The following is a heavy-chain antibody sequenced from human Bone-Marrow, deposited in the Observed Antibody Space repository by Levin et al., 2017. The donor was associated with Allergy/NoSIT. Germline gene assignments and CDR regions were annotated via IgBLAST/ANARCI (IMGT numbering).Heavy chain of an antibody. D-gene: IGHD3-10*01. CDR3: TKEIRRASSPVDY. CDR2: ISWNSISI. V-gene: IGHV3-9*01. Sequence: PGGSLRLSCAVSGFTFDEHAMHWVRQVPGKGLEWVSGISWNSISIGYADSVKGRFTVSRDNAKNSLYLQMNSLRIEDTAIYYCTKEIRRASSPVDYWGQGTLVTVSS. J-gene: IGHJ4*02. CDR1: GFTFDEHA.